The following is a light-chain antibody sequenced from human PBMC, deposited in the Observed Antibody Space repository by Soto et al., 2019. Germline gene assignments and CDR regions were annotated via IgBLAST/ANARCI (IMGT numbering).Light chain of an antibody. V-gene: IGKV1-39*01. Sequence: DIQMTQSPSSLSASVGDRVTITCRASRTIAGYVNWYQQRPGEAPNLLIYAASSLQSGVPSRFRGIGSGTDFTLTINSLQPEDFATFYCQQTYRTPGTFGQGTKVEIK. CDR1: RTIAGY. CDR3: QQTYRTPGT. J-gene: IGKJ1*01. CDR2: AAS.